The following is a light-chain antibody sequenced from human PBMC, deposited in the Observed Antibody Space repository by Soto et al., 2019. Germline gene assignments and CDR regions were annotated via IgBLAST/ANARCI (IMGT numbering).Light chain of an antibody. CDR3: QQSYSTPRT. CDR1: QSISSY. V-gene: IGKV1-39*01. Sequence: DIQMTQSPSSLSASVGDRVTITCRASQSISSYLNWYQQKPGKAPKLLIYAASSLQSGVPSRFSASGSGTDFTLTISSLQPEDFATYYCQQSYSTPRTFGQGTKVELK. J-gene: IGKJ1*01. CDR2: AAS.